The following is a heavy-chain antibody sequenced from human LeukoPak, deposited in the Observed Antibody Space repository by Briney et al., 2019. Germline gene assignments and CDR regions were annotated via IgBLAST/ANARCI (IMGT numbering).Heavy chain of an antibody. D-gene: IGHD5-18*01. J-gene: IGHJ4*02. Sequence: ASVKVSCKASGYTFTSNYIHWVRQAPGQGLEWMGMIYPRDGSTSYAQKFQGRVTITADESTSTAYMELSSLRSEDTAVYYCARDVNTAMVWSFDYWGQGTLVTVSS. V-gene: IGHV1-46*01. CDR1: GYTFTSNY. CDR2: IYPRDGST. CDR3: ARDVNTAMVWSFDY.